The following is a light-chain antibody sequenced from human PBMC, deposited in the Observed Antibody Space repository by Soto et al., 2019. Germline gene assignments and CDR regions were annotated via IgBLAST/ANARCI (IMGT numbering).Light chain of an antibody. CDR2: KAS. V-gene: IGKV1-5*03. J-gene: IGKJ1*01. Sequence: DIQMTQSPSTPSASVGDRVTITCRARQSISSWLAWYQQKPGKAPRLLIYKASTLESGVPSRFSGSGSGTDFTLTISSLQPDDFATYYCQQYSTYWTFGQGTKVDIK. CDR1: QSISSW. CDR3: QQYSTYWT.